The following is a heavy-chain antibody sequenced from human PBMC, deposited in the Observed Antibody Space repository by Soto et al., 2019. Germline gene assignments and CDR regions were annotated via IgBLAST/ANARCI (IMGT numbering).Heavy chain of an antibody. CDR3: ARIVVGATVDL. J-gene: IGHJ5*02. CDR1: GDSVSRYRYF. V-gene: IGHV4-61*01. D-gene: IGHD1-26*01. CDR2: ISYTGDT. Sequence: SEALSLTCSVSGDSVSRYRYFWTWIRQPPGKGLEWIAYISYTGDTNYNPSLKSRVTISVDTSRNQFSLTLTSGTAADTAVYFCARIVVGATVDLWGQGSLVTVSS.